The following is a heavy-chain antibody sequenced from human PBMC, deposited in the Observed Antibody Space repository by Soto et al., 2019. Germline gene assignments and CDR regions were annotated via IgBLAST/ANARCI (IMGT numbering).Heavy chain of an antibody. V-gene: IGHV1-69*13. CDR1: GGTFSSYA. Sequence: SVKVSCKASGGTFSSYAISWVRQAPGQGLDWMGGIIPIFGTANYAQKFQGRVTIAADESTSTAYMELSSLRSEDTAVYYCARGYYDSSKGYYYYYGMDVWGQGTTVTVSS. CDR2: IIPIFGTA. J-gene: IGHJ6*02. CDR3: ARGYYDSSKGYYYYYGMDV. D-gene: IGHD3-22*01.